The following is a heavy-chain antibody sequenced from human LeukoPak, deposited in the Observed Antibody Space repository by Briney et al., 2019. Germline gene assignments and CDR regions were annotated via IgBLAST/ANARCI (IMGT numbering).Heavy chain of an antibody. CDR2: INPNSGVT. D-gene: IGHD3-9*01. CDR1: GYTFTGYY. CDR3: ARARLDWENAFDI. V-gene: IGHV1-2*02. Sequence: ASVKVSCKASGYTFTGYYMQWVRQAPGQGLEWMGWINPNSGVTNYAQKFQDRVTMTRDTSIRTAYMELSRLRSDDSAVYYCARARLDWENAFDIWGQGTMVTVSS. J-gene: IGHJ3*02.